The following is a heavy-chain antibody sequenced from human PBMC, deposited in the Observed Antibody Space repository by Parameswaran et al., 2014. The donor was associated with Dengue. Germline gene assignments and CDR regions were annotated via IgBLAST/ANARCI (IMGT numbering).Heavy chain of an antibody. CDR2: IIPIFGTA. V-gene: IGHV1-69*01. J-gene: IGHJ6*02. D-gene: IGHD2-21*02. Sequence: WVRQAPGQGLEWMGGIIPIFGTANYAQKFQGRVTITADESTSTAYMELSSLRSEDTAVYYCARNGLAYCGGDCSVYYYYYGMDVWGQGTTVTGLL. CDR3: ARNGLAYCGGDCSVYYYYYGMDV.